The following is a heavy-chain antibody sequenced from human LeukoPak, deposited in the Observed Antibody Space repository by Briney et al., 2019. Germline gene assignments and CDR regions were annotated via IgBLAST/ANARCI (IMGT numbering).Heavy chain of an antibody. Sequence: PGGSLRLSCVGSGFIFDDYAMHWVRQAPGKGLEWVSGISWNSGSIGYADSVKGRFTISRDNAKNSLYLQMNSLRAEDTALYYCAKDRSSSGYLYYFDYWGQGTLVTVSS. D-gene: IGHD3-22*01. CDR1: GFIFDDYA. CDR3: AKDRSSSGYLYYFDY. J-gene: IGHJ4*02. V-gene: IGHV3-9*01. CDR2: ISWNSGSI.